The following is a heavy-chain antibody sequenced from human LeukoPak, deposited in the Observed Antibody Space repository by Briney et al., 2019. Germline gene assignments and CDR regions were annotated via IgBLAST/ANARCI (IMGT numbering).Heavy chain of an antibody. D-gene: IGHD2-8*02. J-gene: IGHJ6*02. V-gene: IGHV1-2*02. CDR2: INPNSGGT. CDR1: GYTFTGYY. CDR3: ARDLMVSPTSYYYYYGMDV. Sequence: GASVKVSCKASGYTFTGYYMHWVRQAPGQGLEWMGWINPNSGGTNYAQKFQGRVTMTRDTSISTAYMELSRLRSDDTAVYYCARDLMVSPTSYYYYYGMDVWGQGTTVTVSS.